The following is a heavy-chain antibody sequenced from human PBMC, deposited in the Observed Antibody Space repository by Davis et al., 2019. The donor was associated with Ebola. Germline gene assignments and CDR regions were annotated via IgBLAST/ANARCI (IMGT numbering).Heavy chain of an antibody. J-gene: IGHJ4*02. CDR2: ISGSGGST. CDR1: GFTFDDYA. D-gene: IGHD3-22*01. CDR3: AKLADSSGSLVY. Sequence: GESLKISCAASGFTFDDYAMHWVRQAPGKGLEWVSLISGSGGSTYYADSVKGRFTISRDNSKNTLYLQMNSLRAEDTAVYYCAKLADSSGSLVYWGQGTLVTVSS. V-gene: IGHV3-43*02.